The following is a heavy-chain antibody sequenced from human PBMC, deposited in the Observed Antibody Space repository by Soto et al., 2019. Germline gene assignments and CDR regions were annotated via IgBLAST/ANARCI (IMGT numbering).Heavy chain of an antibody. D-gene: IGHD3-22*01. CDR3: ARDRAYYYDLDDYYYGMDV. CDR1: GYTFTSYA. CDR2: INAGNGNT. V-gene: IGHV1-3*01. Sequence: ASVKVSCKASGYTFTSYAMHWVRQAPGQRLEWMGWINAGNGNTKYSQKFQGRVTITRDTSASTAYMELSSLRSEDTAVYYCARDRAYYYDLDDYYYGMDVWGQGTTVTVSS. J-gene: IGHJ6*02.